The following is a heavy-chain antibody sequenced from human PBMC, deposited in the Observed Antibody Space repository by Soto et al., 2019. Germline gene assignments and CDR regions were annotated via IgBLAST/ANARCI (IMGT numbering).Heavy chain of an antibody. CDR3: ARDGDSIVVVPAVDY. CDR1: GFTFSSYW. Sequence: VQLVESGGGLVQPGGSLRLSCAASGFTFSSYWMHWVRQAPGKGLVWVSRINSDGSSTSYADSVKGRFTISRDNAKNTLYLQMNSLRAEDTAVYYCARDGDSIVVVPAVDYWGQGTLVTVSS. CDR2: INSDGSST. D-gene: IGHD2-2*01. V-gene: IGHV3-74*01. J-gene: IGHJ4*02.